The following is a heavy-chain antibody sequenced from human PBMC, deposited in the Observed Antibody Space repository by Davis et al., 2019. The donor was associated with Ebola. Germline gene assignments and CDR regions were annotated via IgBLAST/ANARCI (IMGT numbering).Heavy chain of an antibody. D-gene: IGHD3-22*01. CDR2: LGTSADT. CDR3: ARDLLLYFDSGSLDY. Sequence: PGGSLRLSCAASGFIFRNYVMSWVRQAPGKGLEWVSTLGTSADTYYADSVKGRFTISRDNSRNTLYLQMNSLRAEDTAVYYCARDLLLYFDSGSLDYWGQGTLVTVSS. V-gene: IGHV3-23*01. CDR1: GFIFRNYV. J-gene: IGHJ4*02.